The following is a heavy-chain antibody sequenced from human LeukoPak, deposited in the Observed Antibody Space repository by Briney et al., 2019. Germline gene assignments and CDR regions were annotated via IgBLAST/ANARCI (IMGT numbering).Heavy chain of an antibody. CDR2: IRDCGSST. D-gene: IGHD3-9*01. CDR3: AKDGAVLRYFDWFLDY. CDR1: GFTFSNYA. Sequence: GGSLRLSCAASGFTFSNYAMSWVRQVPGKGLELVSTIRDCGSSTYYADSVKGRFTIYRDNSKNTLYLQMNSLRAEDTAVYYCAKDGAVLRYFDWFLDYWGQGTLVTVSS. J-gene: IGHJ4*02. V-gene: IGHV3-23*01.